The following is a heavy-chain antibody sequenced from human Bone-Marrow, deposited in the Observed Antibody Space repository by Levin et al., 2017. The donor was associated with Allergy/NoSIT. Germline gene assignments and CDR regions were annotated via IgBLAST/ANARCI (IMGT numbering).Heavy chain of an antibody. V-gene: IGHV1-69*13. Sequence: SVKVSCKTSGGSFRSYLISWVRQAPGQGLEWMGGIIPISGTGNYAQKFQGRVTITADESTSTVYMELSNVTSEDTAVYYCARVRAYCGGECSEPDYNYYGMDVWGQGTTVTVSS. CDR1: GGSFRSYL. J-gene: IGHJ6*02. CDR2: IIPISGTG. CDR3: ARVRAYCGGECSEPDYNYYGMDV. D-gene: IGHD2-21*01.